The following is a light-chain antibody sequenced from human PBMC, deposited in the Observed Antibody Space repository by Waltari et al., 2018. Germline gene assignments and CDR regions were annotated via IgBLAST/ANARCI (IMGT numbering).Light chain of an antibody. J-gene: IGLJ3*02. CDR3: ATWDDSLNGWV. V-gene: IGLV1-44*01. CDR1: SSNIGTHY. Sequence: QSVLTQPPSPSGTHAQMVTISCSGSSSNIGTHYAPWYQQLPGTAPTLLIYNSNQRPSGVPDRFAGSKSGTSASLAISGLQSEDEADYYCATWDDSLNGWVFGGGTKLTVL. CDR2: NSN.